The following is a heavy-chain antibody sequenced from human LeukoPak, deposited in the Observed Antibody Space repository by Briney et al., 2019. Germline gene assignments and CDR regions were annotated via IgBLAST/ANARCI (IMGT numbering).Heavy chain of an antibody. D-gene: IGHD3-22*01. CDR1: GGSISSYY. V-gene: IGHV4-4*07. Sequence: PSETVSLTCTVSGGSISSYYWSWIRQPAGKGLEWIGRIYTSGSTNYNPSLKSRVTMSVDTSKNQFSLKLSSVTAADTAVYYCARLNYYDSSGYYFKEYYFDYWGQGTLVTVSS. CDR2: IYTSGST. CDR3: ARLNYYDSSGYYFKEYYFDY. J-gene: IGHJ4*02.